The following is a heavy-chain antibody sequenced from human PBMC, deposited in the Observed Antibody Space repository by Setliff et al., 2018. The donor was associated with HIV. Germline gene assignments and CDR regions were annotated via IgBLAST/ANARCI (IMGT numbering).Heavy chain of an antibody. CDR1: GYSISSGYY. CDR2: IYHSGST. Sequence: PSETLSLTCAVSGYSISSGYYWGWIRQPPGKGVEWIGSIYHSGSTYYNPSLKSRVTISVDTSKNQFSLKLSSVTAADTAVYYCARQIAVAATPHYFDYWGQGTLVTVSS. D-gene: IGHD6-19*01. J-gene: IGHJ4*02. V-gene: IGHV4-38-2*01. CDR3: ARQIAVAATPHYFDY.